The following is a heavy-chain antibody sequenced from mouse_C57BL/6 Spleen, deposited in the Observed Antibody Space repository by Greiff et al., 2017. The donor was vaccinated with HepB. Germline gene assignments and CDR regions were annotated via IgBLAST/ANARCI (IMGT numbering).Heavy chain of an antibody. D-gene: IGHD2-4*01. V-gene: IGHV1-42*01. Sequence: EVQLQQSGPELVKPGASVKISCKASGYSFTGYYMNWVKQSPEKSLEWIGEINPSTGGTTYNQKFKAKATLTVDKSSSTAYMQLKSLTSEDSAVYYCALYDYAFAYWGQGTLVTVSA. CDR1: GYSFTGYY. CDR3: ALYDYAFAY. J-gene: IGHJ3*01. CDR2: INPSTGGT.